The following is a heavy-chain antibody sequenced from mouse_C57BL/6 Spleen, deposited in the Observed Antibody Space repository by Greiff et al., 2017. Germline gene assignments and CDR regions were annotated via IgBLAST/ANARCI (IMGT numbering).Heavy chain of an antibody. CDR2: ISSGSSTI. V-gene: IGHV5-17*01. Sequence: EVQGVESGGGLVKPGGSLKLSCAASGFTFSDYGMHWVRQAPEQGLEWVAYISSGSSTIYYADTVKGRFTISRDNAKNTLFLQMTSLRSEDTAMYYCAKITTVVATDFDVWGTGTTVTVSS. D-gene: IGHD1-1*01. CDR3: AKITTVVATDFDV. CDR1: GFTFSDYG. J-gene: IGHJ1*03.